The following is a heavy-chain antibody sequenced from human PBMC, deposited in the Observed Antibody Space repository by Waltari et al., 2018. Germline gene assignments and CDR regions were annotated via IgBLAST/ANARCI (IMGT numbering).Heavy chain of an antibody. CDR2: ISVYDGIT. J-gene: IGHJ3*01. CDR3: ARDLGLGELINTFDV. CDR1: GDSFNTFR. D-gene: IGHD3-16*01. Sequence: QLQLVQSAVEVQKPGASVKVSCKASGDSFNTFRITWLRQAPGQGPEWLGWISVYDGITDYAQKVQGRVTLTTDSSTTTAYLELRSLRSDDTAVYYCARDLGLGELINTFDVWGQGTMVTVSS. V-gene: IGHV1-18*01.